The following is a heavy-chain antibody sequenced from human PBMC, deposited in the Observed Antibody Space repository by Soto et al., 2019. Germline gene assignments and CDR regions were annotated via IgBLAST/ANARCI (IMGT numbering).Heavy chain of an antibody. CDR2: ISYTGSA. CDR3: AREVVSPATSDAFDI. D-gene: IGHD1-26*01. Sequence: DLEWIGYISYTGSAYYSPSLESRVTISVDTSKNQFSLRLNSVTAADTAMYYCAREVVSPATSDAFDIWGQGTMVTVSS. J-gene: IGHJ3*02. V-gene: IGHV4-31*02.